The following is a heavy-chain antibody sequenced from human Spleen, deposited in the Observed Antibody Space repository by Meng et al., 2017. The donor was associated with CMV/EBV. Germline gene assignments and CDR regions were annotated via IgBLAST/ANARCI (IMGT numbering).Heavy chain of an antibody. J-gene: IGHJ6*02. Sequence: SGPTLVKPTQTLTLTCTFSGFSLSTSGMRVSWIRQPPGKALEWLARIDWDDDKFFSTSLRTRLTISKDTSKNQVVLTMTNMDPVDTATYYCARSASNYYYYDMDVWGQGTTVTVSS. CDR2: IDWDDDK. CDR3: ARSASNYYYYDMDV. CDR1: GFSLSTSGMR. V-gene: IGHV2-70D*14.